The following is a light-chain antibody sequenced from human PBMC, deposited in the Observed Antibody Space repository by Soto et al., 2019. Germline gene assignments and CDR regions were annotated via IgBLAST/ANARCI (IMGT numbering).Light chain of an antibody. Sequence: IVLTQSPGTLSLSPGESATLSCRASHNVTGRFLAWYHHKPGHSPRLLLYGASSRATGIPERFSGGGSGTDFTLTISRLEPDDFAIYYCQQLNSYPWTFGQGTKVEIK. CDR3: QQLNSYPWT. CDR1: HNVTGRF. V-gene: IGKV3D-20*02. J-gene: IGKJ1*01. CDR2: GAS.